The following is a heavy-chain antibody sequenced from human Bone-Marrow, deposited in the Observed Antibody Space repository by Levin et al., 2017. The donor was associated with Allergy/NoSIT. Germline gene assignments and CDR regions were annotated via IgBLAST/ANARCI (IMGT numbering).Heavy chain of an antibody. CDR3: AKESTRLAGRTLDN. Sequence: GGSLRLSCAASGFILSGYTMTWVRQAPGKGPEWVSSISSSGPYRYYADSVKGRFSISRDPAKNSLYLQMDGLRADDTAVYYCAKESTRLAGRTLDNWGQGTLVSVSS. CDR2: ISSSGPYR. CDR1: GFILSGYT. J-gene: IGHJ4*02. D-gene: IGHD6-25*01. V-gene: IGHV3-21*01.